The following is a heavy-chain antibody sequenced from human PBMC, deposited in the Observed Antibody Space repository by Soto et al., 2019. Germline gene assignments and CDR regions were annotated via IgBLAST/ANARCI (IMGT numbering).Heavy chain of an antibody. CDR3: ARISQSDFRIGYYYFVDY. Sequence: QVHLVQSGAEVEKPGASVKVSCKASGYTFTDYGISWVRQAPGQGLQWMGWITAFNGNTKYAQQFQGRVTMTTDTSTSTAYMELRSMESDDTAVYYCARISQSDFRIGYYYFVDYWGQGTLVTVSS. V-gene: IGHV1-18*01. J-gene: IGHJ4*02. CDR1: GYTFTDYG. CDR2: ITAFNGNT. D-gene: IGHD3-3*01.